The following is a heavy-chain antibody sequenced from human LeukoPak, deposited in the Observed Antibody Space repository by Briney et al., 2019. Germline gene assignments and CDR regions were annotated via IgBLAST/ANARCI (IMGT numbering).Heavy chain of an antibody. Sequence: SETLSLTCTVSGGSISSYYWSWIRQPPGKGLEWIGYIYYSGSTNYNPSLKSRVTISVDTSKNQFSLKLSSVTAADTAVYYCARLLNYYDSSGCYYEVFDYWGQGTLVSVSS. CDR3: ARLLNYYDSSGCYYEVFDY. V-gene: IGHV4-59*08. J-gene: IGHJ4*02. CDR1: GGSISSYY. D-gene: IGHD3-22*01. CDR2: IYYSGST.